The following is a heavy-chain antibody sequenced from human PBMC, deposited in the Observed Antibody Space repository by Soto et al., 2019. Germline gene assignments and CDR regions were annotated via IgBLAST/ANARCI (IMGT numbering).Heavy chain of an antibody. J-gene: IGHJ5*02. CDR1: GGSISSGGYY. V-gene: IGHV4-31*03. Sequence: QVQLQESGPGLVKPSQTLSLTCTVSGGSISSGGYYWSWIRQHPGKGLEWIGYIYYSGSTYYNPSLKRRIHISVDTSKNQFSLKLSSVTAADTAVYYCARSSPVVTAPWGQGTLVTVSS. CDR3: ARSSPVVTAP. CDR2: IYYSGST. D-gene: IGHD2-21*02.